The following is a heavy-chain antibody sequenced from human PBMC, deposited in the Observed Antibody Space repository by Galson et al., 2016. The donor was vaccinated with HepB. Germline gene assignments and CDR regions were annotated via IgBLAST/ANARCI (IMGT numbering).Heavy chain of an antibody. J-gene: IGHJ5*02. CDR1: GYTFTSYG. Sequence: SVKVSCKASGYTFTSYGFSWVRQAPGQGLEWMGWISVFNGKTKYAQTLQGRVNMTTDTSTNTAYMELRSLRSDDTAVYYCARDRPLDTHSYGLFDWVDPWGQGTLVTVSS. CDR3: ARDRPLDTHSYGLFDWVDP. D-gene: IGHD5-18*01. CDR2: ISVFNGKT. V-gene: IGHV1-18*01.